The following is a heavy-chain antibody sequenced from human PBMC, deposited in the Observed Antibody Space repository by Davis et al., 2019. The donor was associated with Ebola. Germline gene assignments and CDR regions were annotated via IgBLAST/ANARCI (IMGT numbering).Heavy chain of an antibody. J-gene: IGHJ5*02. CDR2: IYYSGST. D-gene: IGHD4-11*01. Sequence: PSETLSLTCTVSGGSVSSGSYYWSWIRQPPGKGLEWIGYIYYSGSTNYNPSLKSRVTISVDTSKNQFSLKLSSVTAADTAVYYCAANGLPSAWFDPWGQGTLVTVSS. CDR3: AANGLPSAWFDP. CDR1: GGSVSSGSYY. V-gene: IGHV4-61*01.